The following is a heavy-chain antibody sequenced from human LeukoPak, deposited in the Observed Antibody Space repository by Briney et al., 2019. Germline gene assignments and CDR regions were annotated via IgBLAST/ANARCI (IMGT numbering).Heavy chain of an antibody. D-gene: IGHD2-15*01. J-gene: IGHJ3*02. CDR2: INSDGRST. Sequence: GGSLRLSCGPSGFXFSSYWMHWVREAPGKGPVWVSRINSDGRSTSYADSVKGLFTISRDNAKNTLYLQINSLRAEDTAVYYCGRGRPGGFDIWGQGTLVTVSS. CDR1: GFXFSSYW. V-gene: IGHV3-74*01. CDR3: GRGRPGGFDI.